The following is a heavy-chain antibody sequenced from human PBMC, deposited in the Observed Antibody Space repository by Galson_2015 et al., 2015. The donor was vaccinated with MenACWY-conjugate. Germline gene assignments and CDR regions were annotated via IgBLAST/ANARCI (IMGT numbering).Heavy chain of an antibody. CDR2: TYYRSRWFN. D-gene: IGHD6-19*01. CDR3: ARDKGYLSGWSSNALYWFDS. CDR1: GDSVSSNSAA. V-gene: IGHV6-1*01. J-gene: IGHJ5*01. Sequence: CAISGDSVSSNSAAWSWIRQSPSRGLEWLGRTYYRSRWFNDYAESVRSRITINPDTSKNQFSLQLSSVTPEDTAVYYCARDKGYLSGWSSNALYWFDSWGQGTLVTVSS.